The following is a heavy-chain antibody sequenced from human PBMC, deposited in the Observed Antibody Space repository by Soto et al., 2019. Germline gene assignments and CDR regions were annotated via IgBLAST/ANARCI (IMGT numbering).Heavy chain of an antibody. Sequence: SETLSLTCTVSDGSISSYYWSWIRQPPGKGLEWIGYIYYSGSTNYNPSLKSRVTISVDTSKNQFSLKLSSVTAADTAVYYCARYYCSSTSCYWYYGMDVWGQGTTVTVSS. D-gene: IGHD2-2*01. CDR3: ARYYCSSTSCYWYYGMDV. CDR1: DGSISSYY. J-gene: IGHJ6*02. CDR2: IYYSGST. V-gene: IGHV4-59*01.